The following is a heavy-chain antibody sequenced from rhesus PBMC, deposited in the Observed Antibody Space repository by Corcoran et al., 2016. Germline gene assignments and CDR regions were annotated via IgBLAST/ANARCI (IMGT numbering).Heavy chain of an antibody. CDR2: IYLDDDK. CDR1: GFSLTTSGMG. CDR3: ARYNWNYGYFDY. D-gene: IGHD1-26*01. J-gene: IGHJ4*01. V-gene: IGHV2-174*01. Sequence: QVTLKESGPALVKPTQTLTLTCTFSGFSLTTSGMGVGWIRQPPGKALEWLALIYLDDDKRYSTSLKSRLTISKDTSKNQVVLTMTNMDPVDTATYYCARYNWNYGYFDYWGQGVLVTVSS.